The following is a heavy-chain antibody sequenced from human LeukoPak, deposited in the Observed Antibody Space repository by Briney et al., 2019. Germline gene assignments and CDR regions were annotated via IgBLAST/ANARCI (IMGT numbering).Heavy chain of an antibody. CDR2: ISGSGDAR. Sequence: PGGSLRLSCTGSGFTFSSYAMTWVRQAPGKGLEWVSTISGSGDARYYADSVKGRFTISRDNPINTLYLQMSSLRAEDTALYYCAKERFRALDPWGQGTLVSVDS. D-gene: IGHD3-3*01. CDR3: AKERFRALDP. J-gene: IGHJ5*02. V-gene: IGHV3-23*01. CDR1: GFTFSSYA.